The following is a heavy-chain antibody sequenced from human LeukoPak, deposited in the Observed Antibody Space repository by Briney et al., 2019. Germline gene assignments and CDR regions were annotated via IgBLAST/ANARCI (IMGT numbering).Heavy chain of an antibody. CDR3: TRFASYYYYYMDV. J-gene: IGHJ6*03. CDR1: GFTVSSNY. V-gene: IGHV3-49*04. CDR2: IRSKAYGGTT. D-gene: IGHD3-10*01. Sequence: GGSLRLSCAASGFTVSSNYMSWVRQAPGKGLEWVGFIRSKAYGGTTEYAASVKGRFNISRDDSKSIAYLQMNSLKTEDTAVYYCTRFASYYYYYMDVWGKGTTVTISS.